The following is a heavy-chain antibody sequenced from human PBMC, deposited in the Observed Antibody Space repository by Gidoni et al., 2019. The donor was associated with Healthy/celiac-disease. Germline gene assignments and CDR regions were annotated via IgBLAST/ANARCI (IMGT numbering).Heavy chain of an antibody. Sequence: VQLLECGGGLVQRGGSLRLSCAASGFTFSSDAMSWVRQAPGKGLEWVSAISGSGGSTYSADSGKGRFTSSRDNSKNTLYLQLNSLRAEDTAVYYCAKDIRRYPRSALAEWGQGTLVTVSS. CDR2: ISGSGGST. D-gene: IGHD3-3*01. V-gene: IGHV3-23*01. CDR3: AKDIRRYPRSALAE. J-gene: IGHJ4*02. CDR1: GFTFSSDA.